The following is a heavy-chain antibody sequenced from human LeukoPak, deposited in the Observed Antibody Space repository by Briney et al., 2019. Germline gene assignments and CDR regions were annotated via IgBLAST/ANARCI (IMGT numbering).Heavy chain of an antibody. D-gene: IGHD5-12*01. V-gene: IGHV3-23*01. Sequence: GGSLRLSCAASGFTFSSAAMTWVRQAPEMGLEWVSTITGSDDETYYADSVKGRFTISRDFSRNTVHLQLNSLRTEDTAIYYCAKGPQLYSGYHPDSWGQGTPVTVSS. CDR3: AKGPQLYSGYHPDS. CDR1: GFTFSSAA. CDR2: ITGSDDET. J-gene: IGHJ4*02.